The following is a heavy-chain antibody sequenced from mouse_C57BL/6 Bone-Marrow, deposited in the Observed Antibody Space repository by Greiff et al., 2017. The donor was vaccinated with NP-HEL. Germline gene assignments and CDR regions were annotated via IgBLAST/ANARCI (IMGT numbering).Heavy chain of an antibody. Sequence: QVQLQQSGAELVRPGASVKLSCKASGYTFTDYYINWVKQRPGQGLEWIARIYPGSGNTYYNEKFKGKATLTAEKSSSTAYMQLSSLTSEDSAVYFCARIRGNWDWFAYWGQGTLVTVSA. CDR1: GYTFTDYY. V-gene: IGHV1-76*01. CDR2: IYPGSGNT. D-gene: IGHD4-1*01. J-gene: IGHJ3*01. CDR3: ARIRGNWDWFAY.